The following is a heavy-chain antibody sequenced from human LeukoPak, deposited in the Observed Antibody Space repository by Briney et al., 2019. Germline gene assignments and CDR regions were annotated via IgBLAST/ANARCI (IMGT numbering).Heavy chain of an antibody. Sequence: GGSLRLSCAASGFTFSSYSMNWVRQAPGKGLEWVSYISSSGSTIYYADSVKGRFTISRDNAKNSLYLQMNSLRAEDTAVYYCARDPPSGSYYSGAFDIWGQGTMVTVSS. CDR2: ISSSGSTI. D-gene: IGHD1-26*01. CDR3: ARDPPSGSYYSGAFDI. J-gene: IGHJ3*02. V-gene: IGHV3-48*04. CDR1: GFTFSSYS.